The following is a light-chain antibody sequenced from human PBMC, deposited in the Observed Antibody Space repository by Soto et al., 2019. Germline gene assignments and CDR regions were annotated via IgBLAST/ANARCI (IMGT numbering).Light chain of an antibody. V-gene: IGKV1-39*01. J-gene: IGKJ1*01. Sequence: DIPMTQSPSSLSASVEDRVIIVCRASQSISNHLNWYQQKPGKAPKLLIFAASSLQSGVPSRFSGSRSGPDFTLTISSLQPEDFATYYCQQSYSSPPTFGQGTKVEIK. CDR2: AAS. CDR1: QSISNH. CDR3: QQSYSSPPT.